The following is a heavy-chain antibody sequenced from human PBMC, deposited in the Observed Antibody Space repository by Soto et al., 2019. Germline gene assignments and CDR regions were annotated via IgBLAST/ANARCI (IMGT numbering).Heavy chain of an antibody. CDR1: GFTLSSNG. CDR2: ISYDGSKK. D-gene: IGHD5-18*01. V-gene: IGHV3-30*18. CDR3: AKGLSVIQEWIGDAH. Sequence: QVQLVESGGGVVQPGRSLRLSCAVSGFTLSSNGMHWVRQAPGKGLEWVALISYDGSKKSYADSVKGRFTISRDNSKNTLYLQMDSLRAEDTAVYYCAKGLSVIQEWIGDAHWGQGTQVTVSS. J-gene: IGHJ4*02.